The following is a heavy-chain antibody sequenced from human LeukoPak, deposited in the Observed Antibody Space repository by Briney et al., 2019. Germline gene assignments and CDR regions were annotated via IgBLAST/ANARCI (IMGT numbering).Heavy chain of an antibody. Sequence: SETLSLTCTVSGGSMSSYYWSWIRHPPGKGLEWNGYIYYSGSTKYNPSLKSRVTISVDTSKNQFSLKLSSVTAADTAVYYCARGARAGYNLEPFDYWGQGTLVTVSS. CDR1: GGSMSSYY. CDR3: ARGARAGYNLEPFDY. V-gene: IGHV4-59*08. CDR2: IYYSGST. D-gene: IGHD5-24*01. J-gene: IGHJ4*02.